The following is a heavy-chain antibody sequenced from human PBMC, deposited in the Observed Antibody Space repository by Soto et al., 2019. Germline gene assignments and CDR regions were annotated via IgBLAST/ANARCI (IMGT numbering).Heavy chain of an antibody. V-gene: IGHV1-69*13. D-gene: IGHD3-3*01. CDR2: IIPIFGTA. Sequence: VRVSCKASGGTFSSYAISWVRQAPGQGLEWMGGIIPIFGTANYAQKFQGRVTITADESTSTAYMELSSLRSEDTAVYYCASIPIFDYGMDVCGQGRTVTVSS. CDR1: GGTFSSYA. CDR3: ASIPIFDYGMDV. J-gene: IGHJ6*02.